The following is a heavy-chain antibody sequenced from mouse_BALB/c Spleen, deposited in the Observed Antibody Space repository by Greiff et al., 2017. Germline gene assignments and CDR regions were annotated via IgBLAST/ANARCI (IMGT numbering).Heavy chain of an antibody. CDR1: GFNIKDTY. V-gene: IGHV14-3*02. CDR3: ARSYYFDY. Sequence: EVMLVESGAELVKPGASVKLSCTAAGFNIKDTYMHWVKQRPEQGLEWIGRIDPANGNTKYDPKFQGKATITADTSSNTAYLQLSSLTSEDTAVYYCARSYYFDYWGQGTTLTVSS. J-gene: IGHJ2*01. CDR2: IDPANGNT.